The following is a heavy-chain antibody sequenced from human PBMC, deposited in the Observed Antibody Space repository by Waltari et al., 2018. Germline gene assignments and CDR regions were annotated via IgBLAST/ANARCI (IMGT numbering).Heavy chain of an antibody. D-gene: IGHD4-17*01. V-gene: IGHV3-23*03. Sequence: EVQLLESGGGLVQPGGSLRLSCAASGFTFSSYAMSWVRQAPGKGLEWVSVIYSGGSSTYYADSVKGRFTISRDNSKNTLYLQMNSLRADDTAVYYCAKEGDYTDYYYYYMDVWGKGTTVTVSS. CDR2: IYSGGSST. CDR3: AKEGDYTDYYYYYMDV. J-gene: IGHJ6*03. CDR1: GFTFSSYA.